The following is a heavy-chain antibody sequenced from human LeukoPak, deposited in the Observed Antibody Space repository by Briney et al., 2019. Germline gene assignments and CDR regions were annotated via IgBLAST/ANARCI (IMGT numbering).Heavy chain of an antibody. Sequence: SETLSLTCTVSGGSISSGSYHWRWIRQPPGKGLEWIGRIYPSGSTNYNPSLKSRVSISVGTSKNQFSLKLGSVSAADTAVYYCARGSHYDFWSGYYNYWGQGTLVTVSS. CDR3: ARGSHYDFWSGYYNY. V-gene: IGHV4-61*02. CDR1: GGSISSGSYH. D-gene: IGHD3-3*01. CDR2: IYPSGST. J-gene: IGHJ4*02.